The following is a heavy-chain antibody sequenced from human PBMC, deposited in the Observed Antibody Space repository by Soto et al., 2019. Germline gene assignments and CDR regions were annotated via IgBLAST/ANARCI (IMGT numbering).Heavy chain of an antibody. J-gene: IGHJ3*02. CDR3: AKAILRVYYPLYDAFDI. CDR1: GFTFSSYA. CDR2: ISGSGGST. V-gene: IGHV3-23*01. Sequence: GGSLRLSCAASGFTFSSYAMSWVRQAPGKGLEWVSAISGSGGSTYYADSVKGRFTISRDNSKNTLYLQMNSLRAEDTAVYYCAKAILRVYYPLYDAFDIWGQGTMVTVSS. D-gene: IGHD3-22*01.